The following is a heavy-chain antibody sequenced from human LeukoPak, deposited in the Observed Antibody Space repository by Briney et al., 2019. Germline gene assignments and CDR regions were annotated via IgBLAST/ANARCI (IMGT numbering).Heavy chain of an antibody. D-gene: IGHD1-1*01. J-gene: IGHJ4*02. CDR3: AKDKDPWKSTAISDFDY. V-gene: IGHV3-30*02. Sequence: GGSLRLSCAASGFTFSSYGMHWVRQAPGKGLEWVAFIRYDGSNKYYADSVKGRFTISRDNSKNTLYLQMNSLRVEDTAVYFCAKDKDPWKSTAISDFDYWGQGSLVTVSS. CDR1: GFTFSSYG. CDR2: IRYDGSNK.